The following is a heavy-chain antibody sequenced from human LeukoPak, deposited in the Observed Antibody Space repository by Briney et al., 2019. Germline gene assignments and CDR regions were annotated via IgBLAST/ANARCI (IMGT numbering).Heavy chain of an antibody. CDR3: ARKSLWTVDF. D-gene: IGHD3/OR15-3a*01. Sequence: ASVKVSCKASGYTFTGHDVHWVRPAPGQGLEWMAWINPNNGATDYAQKFQDRVTVTRDTSISTVYMELRSLTSDDTAVYYCARKSLWTVDFWGQGTLVSVSS. J-gene: IGHJ4*02. CDR1: GYTFTGHD. CDR2: INPNNGAT. V-gene: IGHV1-2*02.